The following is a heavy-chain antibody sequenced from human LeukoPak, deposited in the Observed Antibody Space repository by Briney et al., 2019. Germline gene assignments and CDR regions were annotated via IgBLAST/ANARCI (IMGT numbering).Heavy chain of an antibody. CDR1: GGSISSSSYY. D-gene: IGHD1-26*01. J-gene: IGHJ4*02. Sequence: SETLSLTCTVSGGSISSSSYYWGWIRQPPGKGLEWIGNIYYSGSTYYNPSLKSRVTISVDTSKNQFSLKLSSVTAADTAVYYCAREVGAYYFDYWGQGTLVTVSS. CDR2: IYYSGST. CDR3: AREVGAYYFDY. V-gene: IGHV4-39*07.